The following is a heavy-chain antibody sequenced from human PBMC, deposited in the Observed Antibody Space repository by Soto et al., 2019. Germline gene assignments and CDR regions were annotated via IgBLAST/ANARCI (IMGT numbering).Heavy chain of an antibody. CDR1: ELTFTGHY. CDR3: AKSGSSFRPSLGYFDY. V-gene: IGHV1-2*02. D-gene: IGHD1-26*01. Sequence: GTSIKVSCTSSELTFTGHYIPCVRQSSGQGLEWMGWIKPNSGGTCYAQKFQGRVTMTRDKSITTAYIALSRLSSDDTAVYYCAKSGSSFRPSLGYFDYWGQGNLVTVSS. CDR2: IKPNSGGT. J-gene: IGHJ4*02.